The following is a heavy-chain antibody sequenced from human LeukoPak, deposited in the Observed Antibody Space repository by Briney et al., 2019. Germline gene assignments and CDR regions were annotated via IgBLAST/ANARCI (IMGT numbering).Heavy chain of an antibody. CDR2: ITGSSTYT. V-gene: IGHV3-11*05. J-gene: IGHJ3*02. Sequence: TGGSLRLSCAASGFTFSDYYMTWIRQAPGKGLEGVSYITGSSTYTNYADSVKGRFAISRDNAKNSLYLQMNSLRAEDTAVYYCARDDSWAFDIWGQGAMVTVSS. D-gene: IGHD2-15*01. CDR3: ARDDSWAFDI. CDR1: GFTFSDYY.